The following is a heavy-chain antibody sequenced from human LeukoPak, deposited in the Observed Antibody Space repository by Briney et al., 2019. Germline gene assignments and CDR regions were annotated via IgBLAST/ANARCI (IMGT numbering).Heavy chain of an antibody. V-gene: IGHV5-51*01. CDR1: GYSFTSYW. CDR3: ARHQGTMIVADGAFDI. J-gene: IGHJ3*02. CDR2: IYPGDSDT. Sequence: GESLKISCKGSGYSFTSYWIGWVRQMPGKGLEWMGIIYPGDSDTRYSPSFQGQVTISADKSISTAYLQWSSLKASDTAMYYCARHQGTMIVADGAFDIWGQGTMVTVSS. D-gene: IGHD3-22*01.